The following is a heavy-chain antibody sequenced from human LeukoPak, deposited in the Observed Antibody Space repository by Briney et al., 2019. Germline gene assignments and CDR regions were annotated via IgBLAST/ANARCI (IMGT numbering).Heavy chain of an antibody. V-gene: IGHV3-66*02. Sequence: PGGSLRLSCAASGFTVSSSYMTWVRQAPGKGLEWVSIIYSGGTTNYADSVKGRFTISRDNSKNTLSLQMNSLRAEDTAVYYCGRDRGTAVYYYYGMDVWGQGTTVTVSS. CDR3: GRDRGTAVYYYYGMDV. D-gene: IGHD3-10*01. J-gene: IGHJ6*02. CDR2: IYSGGTT. CDR1: GFTVSSSY.